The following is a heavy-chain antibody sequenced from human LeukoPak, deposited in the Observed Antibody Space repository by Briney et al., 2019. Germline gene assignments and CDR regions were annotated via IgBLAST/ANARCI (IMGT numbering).Heavy chain of an antibody. CDR3: ARTVDTAMVSHWFDP. D-gene: IGHD5-18*01. CDR1: GGTFTDYS. V-gene: IGHV1-69*02. J-gene: IGHJ5*02. Sequence: SVTVSFKAPGGTFTDYSISWVRQAPGQGLEWMGRIIPILDQSNYAQKFQGRVTFTADNSTTTASMVLSSLRSEDTAVYYCARTVDTAMVSHWFDPWGQGTLVTVSS. CDR2: IIPILDQS.